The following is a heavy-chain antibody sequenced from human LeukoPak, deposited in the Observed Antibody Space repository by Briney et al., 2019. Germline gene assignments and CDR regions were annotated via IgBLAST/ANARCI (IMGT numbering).Heavy chain of an antibody. Sequence: PGGSLRLSCAASGFTFSSYAMHWVRQAPGKGLEWVSSVNGSGDATTYADSVMGRFTISRDNSKNTVSLQMNRLRAEDSAVYYCAKSDCASDGCKLLNYWGQGTLVIASS. D-gene: IGHD3-10*01. CDR1: GFTFSSYA. V-gene: IGHV3-23*01. CDR2: VNGSGDAT. J-gene: IGHJ4*02. CDR3: AKSDCASDGCKLLNY.